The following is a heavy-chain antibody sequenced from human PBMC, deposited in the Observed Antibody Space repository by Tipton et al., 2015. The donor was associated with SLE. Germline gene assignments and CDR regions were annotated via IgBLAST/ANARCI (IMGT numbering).Heavy chain of an antibody. CDR1: GSSISSAIYS. V-gene: IGHV4-39*01. CDR2: VYYSGNP. J-gene: IGHJ3*02. Sequence: LRLSCTVSGSSISSAIYSWGWIRQPPGKGLEWIGSVYYSGNPYYNPSLKSRVTISVDTSQNQFSLNLSSVTAADTAVYYCTRLGMIGAAFDIWGQGTMFTVSS. D-gene: IGHD3-22*01. CDR3: TRLGMIGAAFDI.